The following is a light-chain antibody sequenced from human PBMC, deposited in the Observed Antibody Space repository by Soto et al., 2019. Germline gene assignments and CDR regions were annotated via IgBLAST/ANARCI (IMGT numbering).Light chain of an antibody. CDR1: QSVSGY. CDR3: QQRSNWPYLT. J-gene: IGKJ4*01. V-gene: IGKV3-11*01. Sequence: EIVLTQSPDTLSLSPGERATLSCRASQSVSGYLGWYQQKPGQAPRLLIYDASNRAYGVPARFRGSGSGTNFTLTIASLEPDAFAVYYCQQRSNWPYLTFGGGNRV. CDR2: DAS.